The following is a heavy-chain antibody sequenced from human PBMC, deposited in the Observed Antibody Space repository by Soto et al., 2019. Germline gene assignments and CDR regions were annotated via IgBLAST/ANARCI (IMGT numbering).Heavy chain of an antibody. J-gene: IGHJ4*02. CDR2: IDPSDSYT. D-gene: IGHD1-26*01. CDR3: ARVVGATYYFDY. Sequence: GESLKISCKGSGYSFTSYWISWVRQMPGKGLEWMGRIDPSDSYTNYSPSFQGHVTISADKSNSAAYLQWSSLKASDTAMYYCARVVGATYYFDYWGQGTLVTVSS. V-gene: IGHV5-10-1*01. CDR1: GYSFTSYW.